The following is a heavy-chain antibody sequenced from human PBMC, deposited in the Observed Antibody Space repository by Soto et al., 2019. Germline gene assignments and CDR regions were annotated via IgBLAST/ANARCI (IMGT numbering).Heavy chain of an antibody. CDR3: ARGALLWQVRNPSIAARRFAFDI. J-gene: IGHJ3*02. D-gene: IGHD6-6*01. CDR1: GGSFSGYY. V-gene: IGHV4-34*01. CDR2: INHSGST. Sequence: SETLSLTCAVYGGSFSGYYWSWIRQPPGKGLEWIGEINHSGSTNYNPSLKSRVTISVDTSKNQFSLKLSSVTAADTAVYYCARGALLWQVRNPSIAARRFAFDIWGQGTMVTVSS.